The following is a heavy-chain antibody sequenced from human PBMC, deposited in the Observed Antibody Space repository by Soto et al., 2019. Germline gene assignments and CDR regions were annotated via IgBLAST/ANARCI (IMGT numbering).Heavy chain of an antibody. Sequence: GGSLRLSCAASGFIFSNFGMHWVRQAPGKGLEWVAVIWYDGSNEYYADSVKGRFTISKDNSKNTLYLQMNSLRAEDTAVYYCARDDIPGIAVATYGMDVWGQGTTVTVSS. V-gene: IGHV3-33*01. CDR2: IWYDGSNE. CDR1: GFIFSNFG. CDR3: ARDDIPGIAVATYGMDV. D-gene: IGHD6-19*01. J-gene: IGHJ6*02.